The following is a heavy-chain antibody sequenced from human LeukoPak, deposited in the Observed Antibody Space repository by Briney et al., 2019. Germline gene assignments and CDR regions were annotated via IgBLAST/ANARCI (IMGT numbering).Heavy chain of an antibody. CDR3: ARSTTLLPNFDY. CDR1: GYTFTGYY. V-gene: IGHV1-2*02. CDR2: VNPNSGST. D-gene: IGHD4-17*01. Sequence: ASVKVSCNASGYTFTGYYMHWVPQAPGQGLEWMGWVNPNSGSTDYAQNFQGRVTMTRDTSISTAYMELSSLRSDDMAVYYCARSTTLLPNFDYWGQGTLVTVSS. J-gene: IGHJ4*02.